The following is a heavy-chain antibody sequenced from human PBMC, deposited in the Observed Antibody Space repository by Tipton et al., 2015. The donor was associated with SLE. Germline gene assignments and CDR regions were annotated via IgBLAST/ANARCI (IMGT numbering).Heavy chain of an antibody. V-gene: IGHV3-48*03. Sequence: SLRLSCAASGFTFSSYEMNWVRQAPGKGLEWVSYISSSGSTIYYADSVKGRFTISRDNAKNSLYLQMNSLRAEDTAVYYCARETHYYGSGSYYNVGAFDIWGQGTMVTVSS. CDR2: ISSSGSTI. CDR1: GFTFSSYE. J-gene: IGHJ3*02. CDR3: ARETHYYGSGSYYNVGAFDI. D-gene: IGHD3-10*01.